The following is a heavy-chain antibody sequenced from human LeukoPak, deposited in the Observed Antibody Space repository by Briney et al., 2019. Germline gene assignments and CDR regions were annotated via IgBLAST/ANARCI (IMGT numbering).Heavy chain of an antibody. D-gene: IGHD3-22*01. CDR3: ARGRPTITMIVVVITRAYAFDI. CDR2: INHSGST. CDR1: GGSFSGYY. J-gene: IGHJ3*02. Sequence: SETLSLTCAVYGGSFSGYYWSWIRQPLGKGLEWIGEINHSGSTNYNPSLKSRVTISVDTSKNQFSLKLSSVTAADTAVYYCARGRPTITMIVVVITRAYAFDIWGQGTMVTVSS. V-gene: IGHV4-34*01.